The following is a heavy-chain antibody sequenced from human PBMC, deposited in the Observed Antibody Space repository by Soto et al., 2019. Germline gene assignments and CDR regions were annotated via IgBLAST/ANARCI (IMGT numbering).Heavy chain of an antibody. CDR2: ISWNSNSI. D-gene: IGHD6-19*01. V-gene: IGHV3-9*01. CDR3: AKDLQFSGWLSAQTFDY. CDR1: GFMFDDYA. Sequence: GGSLRLSCEASGFMFDDYAMYWVRQAPGKGLEWVSGISWNSNSIVYADSVKGRFTISRDNAKNSLYLQMNSLKPEDTALYYCAKDLQFSGWLSAQTFDYWGQGTQVTVSS. J-gene: IGHJ4*02.